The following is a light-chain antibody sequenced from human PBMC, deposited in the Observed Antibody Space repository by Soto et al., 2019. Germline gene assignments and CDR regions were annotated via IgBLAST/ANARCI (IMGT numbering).Light chain of an antibody. J-gene: IGKJ1*01. CDR1: QSINSW. CDR2: KAS. Sequence: DIQMTQSPSTLSGSVGDRVTITCRASQSINSWLAWYQQTPGKATRLLIYKASTLKSGLPSSFSGGGSGTEFTLTISSLQPDDVATYYCQHYNSYSEAVGQGTKVDIK. V-gene: IGKV1-5*03. CDR3: QHYNSYSEA.